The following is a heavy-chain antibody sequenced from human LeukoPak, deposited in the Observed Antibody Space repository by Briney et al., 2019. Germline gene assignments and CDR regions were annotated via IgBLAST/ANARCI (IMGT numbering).Heavy chain of an antibody. J-gene: IGHJ4*02. V-gene: IGHV3-48*03. CDR3: ARDSEQQLRTGSTLDY. CDR1: GFTFSSYE. Sequence: GGSLRLSCSTSGFTFSSYEMNWVRQAPGKGLEWVSFMSSSGTTISYADSVKGRFTISRDNAKNSLYLQMNSLRAEDTAVYYCARDSEQQLRTGSTLDYWGQGTLVTVSS. D-gene: IGHD6-13*01. CDR2: MSSSGTTI.